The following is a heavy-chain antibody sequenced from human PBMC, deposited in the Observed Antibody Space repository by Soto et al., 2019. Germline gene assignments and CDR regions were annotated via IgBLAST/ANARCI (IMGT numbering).Heavy chain of an antibody. D-gene: IGHD6-19*01. Sequence: LGDSLKISCKGSGYSFTSYWLGWVSQMPGKGLEWMVIIYPGDSATRYSPSFQGQVTISADKSICTAYLQWSSLKASDTAMYYCARLNSCGWYYYYYGMDVWGQGTTVTVSS. CDR3: ARLNSCGWYYYYYGMDV. J-gene: IGHJ6*02. CDR1: GYSFTSYW. CDR2: IYPGDSAT. V-gene: IGHV5-51*01.